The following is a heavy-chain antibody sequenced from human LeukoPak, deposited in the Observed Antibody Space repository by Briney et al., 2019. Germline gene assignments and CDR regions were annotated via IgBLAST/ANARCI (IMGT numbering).Heavy chain of an antibody. CDR3: AKWGDYDVLTGYYVPDY. Sequence: GASLRLSCAASGFTFSNYAMSWVRQAPGKGLERVSAILGSGGSTYYADSVKGRFTVSRDNSKSTLYLQMNSLRAEDTALYYCAKWGDYDVLTGYYVPDYWGQGTLVTVSS. V-gene: IGHV3-23*01. J-gene: IGHJ4*02. D-gene: IGHD3-9*01. CDR2: ILGSGGST. CDR1: GFTFSNYA.